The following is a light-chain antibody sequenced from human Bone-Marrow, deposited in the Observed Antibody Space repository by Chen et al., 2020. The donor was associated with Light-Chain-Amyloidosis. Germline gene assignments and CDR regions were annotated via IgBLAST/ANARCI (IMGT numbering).Light chain of an antibody. CDR2: DVS. CDR1: KSDIGNYNY. Sequence: QSALTPPPSASGSPGQSVPISCTGNKSDIGNYNYVSWYQQHPGKAPNLLIYDVSERPSGVSDRFSGSKSGHTASLTVSGLQAEDGADYYCSSYAGSNFQIFGGGTKLTVL. V-gene: IGLV2-8*01. J-gene: IGLJ2*01. CDR3: SSYAGSNFQI.